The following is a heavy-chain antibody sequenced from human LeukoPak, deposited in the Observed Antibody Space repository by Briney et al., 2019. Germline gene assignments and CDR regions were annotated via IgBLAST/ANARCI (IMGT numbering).Heavy chain of an antibody. Sequence: SETLSPTCTVSGGSISSSSYYWGWIRQPPGKRLEWIGSIYYSGSTYCNPSLKSRVTISVDTSKNQFSLKLSSVTAADTAVYYCARLTTMSRLFDIWGQGIMVTVSS. V-gene: IGHV4-39*01. D-gene: IGHD3-10*02. J-gene: IGHJ3*02. CDR3: ARLTTMSRLFDI. CDR2: IYYSGST. CDR1: GGSISSSSYY.